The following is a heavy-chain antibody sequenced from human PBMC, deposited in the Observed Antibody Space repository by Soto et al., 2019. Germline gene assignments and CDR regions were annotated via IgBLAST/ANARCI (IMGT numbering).Heavy chain of an antibody. J-gene: IGHJ5*02. Sequence: KASETLSLTCAVYGGSFSGYYWSWIRQPPGKGLEWIGEIDHSGSTNYNPSLKSRVTISVDTSKNQFSLKLSSVTAADTAVYYCARDPDGDYSSRVDWFDPWGKGTLVTVAS. CDR3: ARDPDGDYSSRVDWFDP. CDR2: IDHSGST. D-gene: IGHD4-17*01. V-gene: IGHV4-34*01. CDR1: GGSFSGYY.